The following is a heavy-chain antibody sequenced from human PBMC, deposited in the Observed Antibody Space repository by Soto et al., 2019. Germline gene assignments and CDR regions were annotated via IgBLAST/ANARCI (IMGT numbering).Heavy chain of an antibody. J-gene: IGHJ6*02. CDR3: AKPDSSSSGYYGMDV. CDR2: ISGSGGST. D-gene: IGHD6-6*01. V-gene: IGHV3-23*01. Sequence: EVPLLESGGGLVQPGGSLRLSCAASGFTFSSYAMSWVRQAPGKGLEWVSAISGSGGSTYYADSVKGRFTISRDNSKNTLYLQMNSLRAEDTAVYYCAKPDSSSSGYYGMDVWGQGTTVTVSS. CDR1: GFTFSSYA.